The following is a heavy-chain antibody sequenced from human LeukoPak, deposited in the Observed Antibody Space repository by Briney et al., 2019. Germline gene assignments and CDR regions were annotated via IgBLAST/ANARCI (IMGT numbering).Heavy chain of an antibody. CDR2: IIPIFGTA. J-gene: IGHJ3*02. CDR3: ARDTRIVVVPAANSEDAFDI. D-gene: IGHD2-2*01. V-gene: IGHV1-69*13. CDR1: GGTFSSYA. Sequence: ASVKVTCKASGGTFSSYAISWVRQAPGQGLEWMGGIIPIFGTANYAQKFQGRVTITADESTSTAYMELSSLRSEDTAVYYCARDTRIVVVPAANSEDAFDIWGQGTMVTVSS.